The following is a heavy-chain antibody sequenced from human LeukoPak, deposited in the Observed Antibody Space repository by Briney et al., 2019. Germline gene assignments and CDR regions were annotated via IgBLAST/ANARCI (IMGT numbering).Heavy chain of an antibody. J-gene: IGHJ4*02. Sequence: SETLSLTCTVSGGSISSGSYYWSWIRQPAGKGLEWIGRIYTSGSTNYNPSLKSRVTISVDTSKNQFSLKLSSVTAADTAVYYCARGLASGWYSTLVDYWGQGTLVTVSS. CDR1: GGSISSGSYY. V-gene: IGHV4-61*02. CDR2: IYTSGST. D-gene: IGHD6-19*01. CDR3: ARGLASGWYSTLVDY.